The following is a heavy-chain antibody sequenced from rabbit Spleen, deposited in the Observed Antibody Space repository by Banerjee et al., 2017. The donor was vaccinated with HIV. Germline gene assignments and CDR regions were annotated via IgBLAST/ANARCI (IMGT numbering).Heavy chain of an antibody. V-gene: IGHV1S45*01. CDR1: GVSLNDKDV. CDR2: INMVTGKS. J-gene: IGHJ4*01. Sequence: EQLVESGGGLVQPEGSLTLTCKASGVSLNDKDVMCWVRQAPGKGLKWIACINMVTGKSVYASWAKGRFIMSRASSTTVTLQMTSLTAADTATYFCARGRASNGDGYGLWGQGTLVTVS. CDR3: ARGRASNGDGYGL. D-gene: IGHD6-1*01.